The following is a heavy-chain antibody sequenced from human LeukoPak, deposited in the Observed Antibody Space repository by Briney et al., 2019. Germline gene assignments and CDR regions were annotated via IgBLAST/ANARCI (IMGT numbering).Heavy chain of an antibody. J-gene: IGHJ4*02. CDR1: GGSISGSDYY. Sequence: SETLSLTCTVSGGSISGSDYYWTWIRQPPGKGLEWIGEINHSGSTNYNPSLKSRVTISVDTSKNQFSLKLSSVTAADTAVYYCAREAYGDPPDYWGQGTLVTVSS. CDR3: AREAYGDPPDY. CDR2: INHSGST. V-gene: IGHV4-34*01. D-gene: IGHD4-17*01.